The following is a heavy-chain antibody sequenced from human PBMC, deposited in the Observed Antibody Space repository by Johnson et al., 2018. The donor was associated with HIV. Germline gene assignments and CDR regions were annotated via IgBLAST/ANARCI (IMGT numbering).Heavy chain of an antibody. CDR3: ARENWNYVLGAFDI. CDR1: GFTFSSYA. Sequence: QVQLVESGGGVVQPGRSLRLSCAASGFTFSSYAMHWVRQAPGKGLEWVAVISYDGSNKYYADSVKGRFTISRDNSKNTLYLQMNSLRAEDTAVYYCARENWNYVLGAFDIWGQGTMVTVSS. V-gene: IGHV3-30*04. J-gene: IGHJ3*02. CDR2: ISYDGSNK. D-gene: IGHD1-7*01.